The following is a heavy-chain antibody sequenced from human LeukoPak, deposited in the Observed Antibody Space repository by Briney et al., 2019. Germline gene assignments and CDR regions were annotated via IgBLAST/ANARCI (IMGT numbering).Heavy chain of an antibody. CDR1: GFTFSSYG. D-gene: IGHD3-9*01. CDR2: ISYDGSNK. V-gene: IGHV3-30*03. Sequence: GGSLRLSCAASGFTFSSYGMHWVRQAPGKGLEWVAVISYDGSNKYYADSVKGRFTISRDNAKNSLYLQMNSLRAEDTAVYHCARANLVSYYDILTGYYAFDYWGQGTLVTVSS. J-gene: IGHJ4*02. CDR3: ARANLVSYYDILTGYYAFDY.